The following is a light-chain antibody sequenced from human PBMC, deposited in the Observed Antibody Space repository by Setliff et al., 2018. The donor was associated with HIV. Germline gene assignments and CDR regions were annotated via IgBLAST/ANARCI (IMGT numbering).Light chain of an antibody. V-gene: IGLV2-11*01. Sequence: QSALTQPRSVSGSPGQSVTISCTGTSSDIGGYNYVSWYQQHRLGPKLMIYDVNNRASGVSDRFSGSKSGNTASLTISGLQPEDEADYYCNSYTRTTSYVFGSGTKVTVL. J-gene: IGLJ1*01. CDR1: SSDIGGYNY. CDR3: NSYTRTTSYV. CDR2: DVN.